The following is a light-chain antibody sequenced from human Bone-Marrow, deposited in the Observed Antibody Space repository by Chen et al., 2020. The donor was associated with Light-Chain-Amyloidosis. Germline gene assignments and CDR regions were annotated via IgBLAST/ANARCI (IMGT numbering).Light chain of an antibody. Sequence: SYVLTQPSSVSVAPGQTATIACGGNNIGSTSVHWYQQTPSQAPLLVVYDDSDRPSGIPERLSGSDSGNTATRTIRRVDAGDAAVYDCLLWDRLSDRPVFGGGSKLTVL. CDR3: LLWDRLSDRPV. V-gene: IGLV3-21*02. CDR1: NIGSTS. J-gene: IGLJ3*02. CDR2: DDS.